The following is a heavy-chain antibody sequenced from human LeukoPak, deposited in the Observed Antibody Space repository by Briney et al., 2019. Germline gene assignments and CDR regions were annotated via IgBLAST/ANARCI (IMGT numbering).Heavy chain of an antibody. J-gene: IGHJ4*02. CDR2: IKQDGTEK. CDR3: VRGKGDDY. D-gene: IGHD3-16*01. V-gene: IGHV3-7*03. Sequence: GGSLRLSCAASGFIFSGFWMTWARQAPGKGLEWVANIKQDGTEKYYVDSVKGRFTISRDNAKNSLYLQMNSLRVEDTAVYYCVRGKGDDYWGQGTLVTVSS. CDR1: GFIFSGFW.